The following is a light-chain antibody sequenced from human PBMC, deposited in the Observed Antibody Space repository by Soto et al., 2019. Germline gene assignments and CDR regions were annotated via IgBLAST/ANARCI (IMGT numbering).Light chain of an antibody. V-gene: IGLV2-8*01. CDR3: SSYAGTNTV. J-gene: IGLJ1*01. Sequence: QSVLTQPPSASGSPGESVTISCTGTSSDVGGYNYVSWYQQHPGRAPRLMIYEVSKRPSGVPDRFSASKSGNTASLTVSGLQAEDEADYYCSSYAGTNTVFGNGTKVTVL. CDR1: SSDVGGYNY. CDR2: EVS.